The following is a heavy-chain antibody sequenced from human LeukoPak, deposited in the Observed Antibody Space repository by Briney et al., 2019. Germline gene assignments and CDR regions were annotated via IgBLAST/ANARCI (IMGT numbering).Heavy chain of an antibody. CDR2: ISAYNGNT. J-gene: IGHJ3*02. CDR3: TRAVAGTINAFDI. D-gene: IGHD6-19*01. Sequence: GASVKVSCKASAYSFTDYYIYWVRQAPGQGLEWMGWISAYNGNTNYAQKLQGRVTMTTDTSTSTAYMELRSLRSDDTAVYYCTRAVAGTINAFDIWGQGTMVTVSS. V-gene: IGHV1-18*04. CDR1: AYSFTDYY.